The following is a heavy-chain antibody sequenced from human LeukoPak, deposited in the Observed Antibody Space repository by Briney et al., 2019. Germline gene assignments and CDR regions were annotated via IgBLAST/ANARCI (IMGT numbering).Heavy chain of an antibody. CDR2: ISYDGSSE. Sequence: PGRSLRLSCAASGFTFSTYALHWVRQAPGKGLEWVAIISYDGSSEYYADSVKGRFTISRDNSKNTLYLQMNSLRAEDTAVYYCARPRGVGGYCSGGXXSLEDWGQGTLVTVSS. CDR3: ARPRGVGGYCSGGXXSLED. D-gene: IGHD2-15*01. J-gene: IGHJ4*02. V-gene: IGHV3-30-3*01. CDR1: GFTFSTYA.